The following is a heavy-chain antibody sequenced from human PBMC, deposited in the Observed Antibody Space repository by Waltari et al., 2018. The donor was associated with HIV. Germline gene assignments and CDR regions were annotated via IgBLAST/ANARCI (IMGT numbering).Heavy chain of an antibody. CDR2: IDTDGITT. CDR1: GFTFSSYW. D-gene: IGHD3-3*01. J-gene: IGHJ4*02. V-gene: IGHV3-74*01. Sequence: EVQLVESGGDLVQPGGSLRLSCAASGFTFSSYWMHWVRQAPGKGLVWVSRIDTDGITTTYADSVKARFTISRDNAKNILYLQMNSLRVEDTAVYYCARDVAGRGGYWGQGTLVSVSS. CDR3: ARDVAGRGGY.